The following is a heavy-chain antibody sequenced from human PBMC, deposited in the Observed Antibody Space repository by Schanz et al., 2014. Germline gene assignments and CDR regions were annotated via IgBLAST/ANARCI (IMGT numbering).Heavy chain of an antibody. D-gene: IGHD1-1*01. J-gene: IGHJ4*02. Sequence: VQLVESGGGVVQPGGSLRLSCAASGFTFSTHAMSWVRQAPGKGLEWVSSISGDHRNTFYADSVKGRFTISRDNAKNSLYLEMNSLRAEDTALYYCARDRRNADLDYWGQGTLVTVSS. CDR1: GFTFSTHA. CDR2: ISGDHRNT. CDR3: ARDRRNADLDY. V-gene: IGHV3-23*04.